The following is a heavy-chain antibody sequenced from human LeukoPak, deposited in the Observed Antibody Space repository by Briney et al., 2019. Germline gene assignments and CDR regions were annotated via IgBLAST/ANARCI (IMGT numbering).Heavy chain of an antibody. CDR1: GGSISSSSYY. Sequence: KPSETLSLTCTVSGGSISSSSYYWGWIRQPPGKGLEWIGSIYYSGSTYYNPSLKSRVTISVDTSKNQFSLKLSSVTAADTAVHYCARHYDSRLFDYWGQGTLVTVSS. CDR3: ARHYDSRLFDY. CDR2: IYYSGST. V-gene: IGHV4-39*01. D-gene: IGHD3-22*01. J-gene: IGHJ4*02.